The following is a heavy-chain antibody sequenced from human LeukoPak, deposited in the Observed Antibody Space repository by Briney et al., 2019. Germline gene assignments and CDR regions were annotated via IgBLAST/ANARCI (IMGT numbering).Heavy chain of an antibody. V-gene: IGHV1-69*04. CDR1: GGTFSSYA. Sequence: SVKVSCKASGGTFSSYAISWVRQAPGQGLEWMGRIIPILGIANYAQKFQGRVTITADKSTSTAYMELSSLRSEDTAVYYCAREGSGSLPHLDHWGQGTLVTVSS. D-gene: IGHD3-10*01. J-gene: IGHJ4*02. CDR3: AREGSGSLPHLDH. CDR2: IIPILGIA.